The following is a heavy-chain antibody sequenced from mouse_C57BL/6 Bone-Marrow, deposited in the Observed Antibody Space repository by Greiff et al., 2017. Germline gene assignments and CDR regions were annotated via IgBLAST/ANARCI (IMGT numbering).Heavy chain of an antibody. J-gene: IGHJ4*01. V-gene: IGHV2-2*01. CDR1: GFSLTSYG. CDR3: ARNRDTTVVASTADYAMDY. CDR2: IWSGGST. D-gene: IGHD1-1*01. Sequence: QVQLQQSGPGLVQPSQSLSITCTVSGFSLTSYGVHWVRQSPGKGLEWLGVIWSGGSTDYNAAFISRLSISKDNSKSQVFFKMNSLQADDTAIYYCARNRDTTVVASTADYAMDYWGQGTSVTVSS.